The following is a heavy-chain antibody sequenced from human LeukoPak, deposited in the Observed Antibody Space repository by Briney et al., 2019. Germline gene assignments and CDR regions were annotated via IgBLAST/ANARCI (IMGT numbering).Heavy chain of an antibody. Sequence: SETLSLTCTVSGGSINSGGYFWSWIRQHPGKGLEWIGYIYYNGITYSNPSLKSRVTISVDTSKNQFSLKLSSVTAADTAVYYCASHLHLDLKPLYYFDYWGQGTLVTVSS. CDR2: IYYNGIT. V-gene: IGHV4-31*03. CDR3: ASHLHLDLKPLYYFDY. J-gene: IGHJ4*02. CDR1: GGSINSGGYF. D-gene: IGHD3-16*01.